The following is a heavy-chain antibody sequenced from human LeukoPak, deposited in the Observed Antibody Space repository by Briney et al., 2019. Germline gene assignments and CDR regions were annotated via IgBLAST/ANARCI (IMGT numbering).Heavy chain of an antibody. Sequence: GGSLRLSCAASGFIFSNYAMHWVRQAPGKGLEWVAVISYDGANKYYADSVRGRFAISRDNSKNTLYLQMNSLRDEDTAVYYCARDQEGQIGTWAEMDRFDYWGQGTLVTVSS. V-gene: IGHV3-30*09. CDR2: ISYDGANK. D-gene: IGHD1-26*01. J-gene: IGHJ4*02. CDR1: GFIFSNYA. CDR3: ARDQEGQIGTWAEMDRFDY.